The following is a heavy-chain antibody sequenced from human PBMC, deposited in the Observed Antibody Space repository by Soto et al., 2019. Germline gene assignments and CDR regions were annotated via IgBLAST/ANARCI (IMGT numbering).Heavy chain of an antibody. CDR1: GYSISSGNY. CDR3: RSSTSCDDECCVGV. D-gene: IGHD2-2*01. Sequence: LSLTCAVSGYSISSGNYWAWIRQPPGRGLEWIGSLYHIGSTHYNTSLKSRVTISVDTSKNHFSLELSSVTAAEPAMYYCRSSTSCDDECCVGVWGKGTMGTVCS. CDR2: LYHIGST. J-gene: IGHJ6*04. V-gene: IGHV4-38-2*01.